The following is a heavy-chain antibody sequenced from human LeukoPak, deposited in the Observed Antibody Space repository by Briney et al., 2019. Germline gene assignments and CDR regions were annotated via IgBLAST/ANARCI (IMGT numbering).Heavy chain of an antibody. J-gene: IGHJ4*02. CDR3: ARDSCGGDCYPYTFDY. D-gene: IGHD2-21*02. Sequence: GGSLRLSCAASGFTFSSYGMHWVRRAPGKGRQWVAIIWYDGTNKYYAASVKGRFSISRDNSKNTLYLQMNSLRAEDTAVYYCARDSCGGDCYPYTFDYWGQRTLVTVSS. CDR1: GFTFSSYG. CDR2: IWYDGTNK. V-gene: IGHV3-33*01.